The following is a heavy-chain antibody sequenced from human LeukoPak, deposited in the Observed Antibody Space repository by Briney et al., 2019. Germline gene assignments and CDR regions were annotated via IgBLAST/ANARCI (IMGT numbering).Heavy chain of an antibody. CDR2: IKQDGSEK. Sequence: GGSLRLPCAASGFTFSSYWMSWVRQAPGKGLEWVANIKQDGSEKYYVDSVKGRFTISRDNAKNSLYLQMNSLRAEDTAVYYCARAARSHYYYYGMDVWGQGTTVTVSS. V-gene: IGHV3-7*01. CDR3: ARAARSHYYYYGMDV. D-gene: IGHD1-14*01. J-gene: IGHJ6*02. CDR1: GFTFSSYW.